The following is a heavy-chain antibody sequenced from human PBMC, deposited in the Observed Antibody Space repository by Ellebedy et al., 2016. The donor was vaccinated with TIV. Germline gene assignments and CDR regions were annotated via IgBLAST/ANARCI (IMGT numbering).Heavy chain of an antibody. CDR2: INRSGDST. CDR3: ARDSLKGGSYYPHY. Sequence: ASVKVSCKASGYTFSSYYMHWVRQAPGQGLEWMGIINRSGDSTRYAQKVQGRVTTTRDTSTSTVYMELSSLRSEDTAVYYCARDSLKGGSYYPHYWGQGTLVTVSS. D-gene: IGHD1-26*01. CDR1: GYTFSSYY. V-gene: IGHV1-46*01. J-gene: IGHJ4*02.